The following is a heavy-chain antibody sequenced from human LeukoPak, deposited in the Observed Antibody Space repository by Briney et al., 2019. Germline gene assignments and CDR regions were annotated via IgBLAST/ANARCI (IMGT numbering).Heavy chain of an antibody. D-gene: IGHD4-23*01. Sequence: PSETLSLTCTVSGGSISSGSYYWSWIRQPAGKGLEWIGRIYTSGSTNYNPSLKSRVTISVDTSKNQFSLKLSSVTAADTAVYYCARVQRDYGGPRAFDIWGQGTMVTVSS. V-gene: IGHV4-61*02. CDR1: GGSISSGSYY. CDR3: ARVQRDYGGPRAFDI. J-gene: IGHJ3*02. CDR2: IYTSGST.